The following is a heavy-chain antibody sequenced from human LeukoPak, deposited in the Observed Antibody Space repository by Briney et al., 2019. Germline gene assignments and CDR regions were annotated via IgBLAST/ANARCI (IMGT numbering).Heavy chain of an antibody. Sequence: SETLSLTCTVSGGSISSSSYYWGWIRQPPGKGLEWIGEINHSGSTNYNPSLKSRVTISVDTSKNQFSLKLSSVTAADTAVYYCARSGYCSGGSCVLGHWFDPWGQGTLVTVSS. CDR3: ARSGYCSGGSCVLGHWFDP. V-gene: IGHV4-39*07. J-gene: IGHJ5*02. CDR1: GGSISSSSYY. D-gene: IGHD2-15*01. CDR2: INHSGST.